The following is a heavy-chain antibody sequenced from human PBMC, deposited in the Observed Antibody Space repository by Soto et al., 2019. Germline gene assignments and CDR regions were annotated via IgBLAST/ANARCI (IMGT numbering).Heavy chain of an antibody. Sequence: GSLRLSCAASGFTFSSYAMSWVRQAPGKGLEWVSAISGSGGSTYYADSVKGRFTISRDNSKNTLYLQMNSLRAEDTAVYYCAKGSHTPDIVVVPVIGYWGQGTLVTVSS. CDR3: AKGSHTPDIVVVPVIGY. J-gene: IGHJ4*02. CDR1: GFTFSSYA. D-gene: IGHD2-2*01. V-gene: IGHV3-23*01. CDR2: ISGSGGST.